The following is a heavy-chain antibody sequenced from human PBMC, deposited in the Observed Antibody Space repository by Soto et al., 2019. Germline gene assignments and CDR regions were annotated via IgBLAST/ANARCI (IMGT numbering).Heavy chain of an antibody. D-gene: IGHD3-3*01. CDR2: INPSGGST. V-gene: IGHV1-46*01. CDR3: ARDQRGAYDF. J-gene: IGHJ4*02. CDR1: GYTFTSYG. Sequence: ASVKVSFKASGYTFTSYGISWVRQAPGQGLEWMGIINPSGGSTTYAQKFQGRVTMTRDTSTRTFYMELSSLRSEDTAIYYCARDQRGAYDFWGQGSLVTVSS.